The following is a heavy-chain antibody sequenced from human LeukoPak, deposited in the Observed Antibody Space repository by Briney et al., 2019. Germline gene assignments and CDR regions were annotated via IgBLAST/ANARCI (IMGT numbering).Heavy chain of an antibody. Sequence: SETLSLTCTVSGGSISSYYWSWIRQPPGKGLEWIGYIYYSGSTNYNPSLKSRVTISVDTSKNQFSLKLSSVTAADTAVYYCARHGAAAGPFDPWGQGTLVTVSS. V-gene: IGHV4-59*01. J-gene: IGHJ5*02. CDR2: IYYSGST. CDR1: GGSISSYY. D-gene: IGHD6-13*01. CDR3: ARHGAAAGPFDP.